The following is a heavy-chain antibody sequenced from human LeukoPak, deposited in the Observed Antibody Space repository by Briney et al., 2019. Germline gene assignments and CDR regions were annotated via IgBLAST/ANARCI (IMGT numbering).Heavy chain of an antibody. V-gene: IGHV1-69*05. CDR1: GYTFTSYG. Sequence: SVKVSCKASGYTFTSYGISWVRQAPGQGLEWMGGIIPIFGTANYAQKFQGRVTITTDESTSTAYMELSSLRSEDTAVYYCARVYTIFGVVINGAFDIWGQGTMVTVSS. CDR3: ARVYTIFGVVINGAFDI. CDR2: IIPIFGTA. J-gene: IGHJ3*02. D-gene: IGHD3-3*01.